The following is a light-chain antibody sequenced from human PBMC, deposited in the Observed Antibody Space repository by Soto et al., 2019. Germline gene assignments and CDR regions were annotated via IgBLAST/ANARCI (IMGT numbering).Light chain of an antibody. CDR2: GSS. CDR3: QQYGDLFQT. Sequence: EIVLTQSPGTLTLSPGERATLSCRASQSVRNNYLAWYQQKPGQAPRRLIYGSSSRATGIPDRFSGSGSGTDFTLTISRLEPEDFAVYYYQQYGDLFQTFGQGTQVEIK. CDR1: QSVRNNY. J-gene: IGKJ1*01. V-gene: IGKV3-20*01.